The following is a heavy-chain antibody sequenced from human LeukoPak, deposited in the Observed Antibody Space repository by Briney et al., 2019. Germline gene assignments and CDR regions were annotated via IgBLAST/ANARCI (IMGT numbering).Heavy chain of an antibody. Sequence: GASVKVSCKASGYTFTGYYMHWVRQAPGQGREWMGWINPNSGGTNYAQKFQGRVTMTRDTSISTAYMELSRLRSDDTAVYYCARSYYYDSSGYYYYFDYWGQGTLVTVSS. V-gene: IGHV1-2*02. CDR1: GYTFTGYY. CDR3: ARSYYYDSSGYYYYFDY. D-gene: IGHD3-22*01. J-gene: IGHJ4*02. CDR2: INPNSGGT.